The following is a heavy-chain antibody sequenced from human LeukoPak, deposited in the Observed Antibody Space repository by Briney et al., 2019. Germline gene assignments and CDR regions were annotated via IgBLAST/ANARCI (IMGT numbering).Heavy chain of an antibody. J-gene: IGHJ4*02. Sequence: ASVKVSCKASGYTFTRYGISWVRQAPGQGLEWMGWINPNSGGTNYAQKFQGRVTMTRDTSISTAYMELSRLRSDDTAVYYCARVQRTSCCTRPPSTVMSFGYWGQGTLVTVSS. CDR2: INPNSGGT. D-gene: IGHD2-2*01. V-gene: IGHV1-2*02. CDR3: ARVQRTSCCTRPPSTVMSFGY. CDR1: GYTFTRYG.